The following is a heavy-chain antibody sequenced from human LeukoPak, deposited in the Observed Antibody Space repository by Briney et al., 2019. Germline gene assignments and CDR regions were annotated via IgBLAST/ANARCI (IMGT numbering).Heavy chain of an antibody. CDR1: GGSVTSYY. Sequence: SETLSLTCTVSGGSVTSYYCNWVRQPPGRGLEWIGYIYYSGGTNYNPSLESRVTISLDTAKNQFSLKLSSVTAADTAVYYCARMGAGYYYYYMDVWGKGTTVTVSS. V-gene: IGHV4-59*08. J-gene: IGHJ6*03. D-gene: IGHD1-26*01. CDR3: ARMGAGYYYYYMDV. CDR2: IYYSGGT.